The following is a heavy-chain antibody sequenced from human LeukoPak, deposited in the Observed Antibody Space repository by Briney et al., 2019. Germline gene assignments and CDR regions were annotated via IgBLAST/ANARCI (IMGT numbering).Heavy chain of an antibody. CDR2: ISNNGGNT. J-gene: IGHJ6*02. Sequence: GGSLRLSCVASGVSFSSHAMHWVRQAPGTGLEYVSAISNNGGNTYYASSVKGKFTISRDNSKNTLYLQMGSLRTEDMAVYYCARDRRWSLPNYGMDVCGQGTTVTVSS. D-gene: IGHD4-23*01. CDR3: ARDRRWSLPNYGMDV. CDR1: GVSFSSHA. V-gene: IGHV3-64*01.